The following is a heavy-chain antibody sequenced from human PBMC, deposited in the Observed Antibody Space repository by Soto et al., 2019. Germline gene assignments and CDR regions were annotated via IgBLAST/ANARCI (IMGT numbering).Heavy chain of an antibody. CDR1: GASTVSHYH. V-gene: IGHV4-31*02. CDR3: ALALGPTTGPDY. Sequence: SETLSLTCSVSGASTVSHYHWTWIRQPPGKGLEWMGYIFNSGTTFYNPSLTSRLSISMDTSGNHFSLELRSVTAADTAVYYCALALGPTTGPDYWGQGTLGTVPQ. J-gene: IGHJ4*02. D-gene: IGHD1-26*01. CDR2: IFNSGTT.